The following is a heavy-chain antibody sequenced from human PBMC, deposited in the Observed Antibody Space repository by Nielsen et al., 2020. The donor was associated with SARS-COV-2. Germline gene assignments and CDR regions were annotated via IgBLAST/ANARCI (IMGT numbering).Heavy chain of an antibody. J-gene: IGHJ6*02. CDR1: GFTFDDYA. D-gene: IGHD3-3*01. V-gene: IGHV3-9*01. CDR3: ARDPDDFWSGFYYGMDV. Sequence: SLKISCAASGFTFDDYAMHWVRQAPGKGLEWVSGISWNSGSIGYADSVKGRFTISRDNSKNTLYLQMNSLRAEDTAVYYCARDPDDFWSGFYYGMDVWGQGTTVTVSS. CDR2: ISWNSGSI.